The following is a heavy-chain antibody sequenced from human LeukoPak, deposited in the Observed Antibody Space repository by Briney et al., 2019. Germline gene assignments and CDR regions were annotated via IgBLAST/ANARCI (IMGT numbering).Heavy chain of an antibody. CDR1: GYTFTNYG. Sequence: ASVKVSCKASGYTFTNYGITWVRQAPGQGLEWMGWISGYQGSTKYAQNFQGRVTMTIDTSTSTAYMDLRSLRSDDTAIYFCARSDQGTIIAGPFNYWGQGTLVAVSS. V-gene: IGHV1-18*01. J-gene: IGHJ4*02. CDR2: ISGYQGST. D-gene: IGHD5-24*01. CDR3: ARSDQGTIIAGPFNY.